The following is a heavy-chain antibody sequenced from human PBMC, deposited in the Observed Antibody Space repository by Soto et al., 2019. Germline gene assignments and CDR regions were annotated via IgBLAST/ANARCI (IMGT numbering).Heavy chain of an antibody. J-gene: IGHJ5*02. CDR1: GYTFTSYA. V-gene: IGHV1-3*01. CDR2: INAGNGNT. CDR3: ARDREDIVVVVAARYLFDP. D-gene: IGHD2-15*01. Sequence: ASVTVSCKASGYTFTSYAMHWVRQAPGKRLEWMGWINAGNGNTKYSQKFQGRVTITRDTSASTAYMELSSLRSEDTAVYYCARDREDIVVVVAARYLFDPWGQGTLVTVSS.